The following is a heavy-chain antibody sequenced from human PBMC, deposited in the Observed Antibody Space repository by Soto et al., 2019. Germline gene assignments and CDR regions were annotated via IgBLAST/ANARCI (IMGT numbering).Heavy chain of an antibody. CDR2: ISYDGSNK. V-gene: IGHV3-30-3*01. CDR1: GFTFSSYA. Sequence: QVQLVESGGGVVQPGRSLRLSCAASGFTFSSYAMHWVRQAPGKGLEWVAIISYDGSNKYYADSVKGRFTISRDNSKNTLYLQMNSLRPEDTAVYYCARESEPLDYWGQGTLVTVSS. J-gene: IGHJ4*02. CDR3: ARESEPLDY.